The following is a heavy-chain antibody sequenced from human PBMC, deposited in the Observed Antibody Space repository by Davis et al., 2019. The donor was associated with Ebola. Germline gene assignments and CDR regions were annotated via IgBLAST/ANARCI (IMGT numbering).Heavy chain of an antibody. CDR2: ISAYNGNT. D-gene: IGHD4-23*01. CDR3: ARTPVGLFRWYNWFDP. V-gene: IGHV1-18*01. J-gene: IGHJ5*02. Sequence: ASVKVSCKASGYTFTSYGISWVRQAPGQGLEWMGWISAYNGNTNYAQKLQGRVTMTTDTSTSTAYMELRSLRSDDTAVYYCARTPVGLFRWYNWFDPWGQGTLVTVSS. CDR1: GYTFTSYG.